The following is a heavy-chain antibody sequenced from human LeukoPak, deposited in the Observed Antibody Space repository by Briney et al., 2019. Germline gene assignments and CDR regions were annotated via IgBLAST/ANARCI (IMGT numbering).Heavy chain of an antibody. CDR2: INPNSGGT. J-gene: IGHJ6*02. D-gene: IGHD6-6*01. CDR3: ARASIAYYYYGMDV. Sequence: ASVKASCKASGYTFTGYYMHWVRQAPGQGLEWMGWINPNSGGTNYAQKFQGWVTMTRDTSISTAYMELSRLRSDDTAVYYCARASIAYYYYGMDVWGQGTTVTVSS. V-gene: IGHV1-2*04. CDR1: GYTFTGYY.